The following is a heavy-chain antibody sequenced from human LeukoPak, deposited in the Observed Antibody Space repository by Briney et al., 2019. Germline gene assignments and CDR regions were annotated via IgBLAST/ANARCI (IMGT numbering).Heavy chain of an antibody. CDR3: ARFSYYYDSSGFRYYYYMDV. CDR1: GYTFTSYY. V-gene: IGHV1-46*01. D-gene: IGHD3-22*01. J-gene: IGHJ6*03. Sequence: ASVKVSCKASGYTFTSYYVHWVRQAPGQGLEWMGIINPTGGSTTYAQKFQGRVTMTEDTSTDTAYMELSSLRSEDTAVYYCARFSYYYDSSGFRYYYYMDVWGKGTTVTISS. CDR2: INPTGGST.